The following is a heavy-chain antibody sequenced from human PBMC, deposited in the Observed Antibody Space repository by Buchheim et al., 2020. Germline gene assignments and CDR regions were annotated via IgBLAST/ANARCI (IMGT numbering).Heavy chain of an antibody. CDR1: GGSISSSSYY. CDR3: ARVFPRSKNLIWFGELFPFDP. V-gene: IGHV4-39*07. CDR2: IYYSGST. D-gene: IGHD3-10*01. J-gene: IGHJ5*02. Sequence: QLQLQESGPGLVKPSETLSLTCTVSGGSISSSSYYWGWIRQPPGKGLEWIGSIYYSGSTYYNPSLKSRVTISVDTSKNQFSLKLSSVTAADTAVYYCARVFPRSKNLIWFGELFPFDPWGQGTL.